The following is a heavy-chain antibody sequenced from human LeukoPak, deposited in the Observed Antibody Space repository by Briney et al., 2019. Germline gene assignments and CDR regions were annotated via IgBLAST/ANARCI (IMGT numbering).Heavy chain of an antibody. CDR3: ARTGQGILTGYYSNWFDP. Sequence: ASVKVSCKASGYTFTDYYMHWVRQAPGQGLEWMGWINPNSGGTNYAQKFQGRVTMTRDTSISTAYMELSGLRSDDTAVYYCARTGQGILTGYYSNWFDPWGQGTLVTVSS. CDR2: INPNSGGT. CDR1: GYTFTDYY. V-gene: IGHV1-2*02. J-gene: IGHJ5*02. D-gene: IGHD3-9*01.